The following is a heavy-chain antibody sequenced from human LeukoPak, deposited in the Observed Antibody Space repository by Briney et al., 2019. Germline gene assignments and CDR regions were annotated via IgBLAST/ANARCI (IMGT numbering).Heavy chain of an antibody. Sequence: GGSLRLSCAASGFTVSSNYMSWVRQAPGKGLEWVSVIYSGGSTYYADSVKGRFTISRDNSKNTLYLQMNSLRAEDTAVYYCARDGDYYCMDVWGKGTTVTVSS. CDR3: ARDGDYYCMDV. D-gene: IGHD3-16*01. CDR2: IYSGGST. J-gene: IGHJ6*03. CDR1: GFTVSSNY. V-gene: IGHV3-53*01.